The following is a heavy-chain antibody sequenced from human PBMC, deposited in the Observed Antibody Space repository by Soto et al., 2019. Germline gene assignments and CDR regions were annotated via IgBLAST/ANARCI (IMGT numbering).Heavy chain of an antibody. D-gene: IGHD3-16*01. CDR3: AHRRMGGDAFDI. V-gene: IGHV2-5*02. CDR1: GFSLSTSGVG. CDR2: IYWDDDK. Sequence: QITLKESGPTLVKPTQTLTLTCTFSGFSLSTSGVGVGWIRQPPGKALEWLALIYWDDDKRNSPSLKSRLTIXKXXSKNQVVLTMTNMDPVDTATYYCAHRRMGGDAFDIWGQGTMVTVSS. J-gene: IGHJ3*02.